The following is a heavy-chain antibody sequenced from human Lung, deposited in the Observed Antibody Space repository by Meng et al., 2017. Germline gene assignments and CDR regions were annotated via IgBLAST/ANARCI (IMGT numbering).Heavy chain of an antibody. CDR1: GASIDTDNW. Sequence: QVQLQESGPGLVKPSGTLSLPCAVSGASIDTDNWWTWVRQSPGKGLEWIGEIHHSGSTNYNPSLKSRVILSVDKSKNQFSLKVNSVTAADTAVYYCARGYYSDSHWGQGTLVTVSS. J-gene: IGHJ4*02. D-gene: IGHD3-22*01. CDR3: ARGYYSDSH. V-gene: IGHV4-4*02. CDR2: IHHSGST.